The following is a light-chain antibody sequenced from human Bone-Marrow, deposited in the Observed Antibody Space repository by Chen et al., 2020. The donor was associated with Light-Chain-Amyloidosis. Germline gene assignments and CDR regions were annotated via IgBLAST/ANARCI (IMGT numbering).Light chain of an antibody. CDR3: QSADSSGTYEVI. CDR1: DLPTKY. CDR2: RDT. Sequence: SYELTQPPSGSVSPGQPARITCSGDDLPTKYAYWYQQKPGQAPVLVIHRDTERPSGIAERFSGSSSRATATLTINGVQAEDEADYHCQSADSSGTYEVIFGGGTKLTVL. J-gene: IGLJ2*01. V-gene: IGLV3-25*03.